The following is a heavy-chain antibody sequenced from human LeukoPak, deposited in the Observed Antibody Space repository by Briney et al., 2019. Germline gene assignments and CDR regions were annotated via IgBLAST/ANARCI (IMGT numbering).Heavy chain of an antibody. CDR2: INDSGRT. V-gene: IGHV4-34*01. CDR3: ARRWNYGRNYYIGV. D-gene: IGHD1-7*01. J-gene: IGHJ6*03. Sequence: SETLSLTCAVYGGSFSNYYWSWIRQTPGKGMEWIGEINDSGRTNYNPSLMSRVTVSVDTSKNQVSLRLTSVTATDTAVYYCARRWNYGRNYYIGVWGKGAAVSVSS. CDR1: GGSFSNYY.